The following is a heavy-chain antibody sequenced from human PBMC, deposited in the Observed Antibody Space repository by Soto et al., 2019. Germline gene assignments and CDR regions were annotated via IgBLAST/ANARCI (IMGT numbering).Heavy chain of an antibody. CDR2: VSATAGTT. Sequence: GSLRLSCAASGFTFSNYAMSWVRQAPGKGLEWVSLVSATAGTTYYTDSVKGRFTNSRDNSRNTVYLKMNRQRADDTDIYYCAKDRLAGGFDYWGQGTLVTVS. CDR3: AKDRLAGGFDY. J-gene: IGHJ4*02. V-gene: IGHV3-23*01. D-gene: IGHD3-16*01. CDR1: GFTFSNYA.